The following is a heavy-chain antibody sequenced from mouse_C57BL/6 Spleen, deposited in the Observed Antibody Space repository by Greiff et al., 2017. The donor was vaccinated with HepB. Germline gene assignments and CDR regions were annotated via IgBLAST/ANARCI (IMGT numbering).Heavy chain of an antibody. V-gene: IGHV1-66*01. J-gene: IGHJ1*03. Sequence: VQLQQSGPELVKPGASVKISCKASGYSFTSYYIHWVKQRPGQGLEWIGWIYPGSGNTKYNEKFKGKATLTADTSSSTAYMQLSSLTSEDSAVYYCARDYKGWYFDVWGTGTTVTVSS. D-gene: IGHD2-12*01. CDR2: IYPGSGNT. CDR1: GYSFTSYY. CDR3: ARDYKGWYFDV.